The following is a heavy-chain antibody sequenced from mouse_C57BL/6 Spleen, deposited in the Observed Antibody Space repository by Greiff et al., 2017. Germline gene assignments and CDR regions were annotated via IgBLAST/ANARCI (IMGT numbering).Heavy chain of an antibody. J-gene: IGHJ2*01. D-gene: IGHD3-2*02. CDR2: IYPGDGDT. CDR1: GYAFSSSW. CDR3: ARGDSSGSLFDY. Sequence: VQLQQSGPELVKPGASVKISCKASGYAFSSSWMNWVKQRPGKGLEWIGRIYPGDGDTNYNGKFKGKATLTADKSSSTAYMQLSSLTSEDSAVYLCARGDSSGSLFDYWGQGTTLTVSS. V-gene: IGHV1-82*01.